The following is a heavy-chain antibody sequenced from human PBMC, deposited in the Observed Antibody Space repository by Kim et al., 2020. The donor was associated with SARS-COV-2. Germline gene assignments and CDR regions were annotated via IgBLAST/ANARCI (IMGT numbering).Heavy chain of an antibody. D-gene: IGHD5-12*01. Sequence: SVKVSCKASGGTFSSYAISWVRQAPGQGLEWMGGIIPIFGTANYAQKFQGRVTITADESTSTAHMELSSLRSEDTAVYYCARDRVGGYDGFDSWGQGTLVTVSS. V-gene: IGHV1-69*13. CDR3: ARDRVGGYDGFDS. CDR2: IIPIFGTA. J-gene: IGHJ4*02. CDR1: GGTFSSYA.